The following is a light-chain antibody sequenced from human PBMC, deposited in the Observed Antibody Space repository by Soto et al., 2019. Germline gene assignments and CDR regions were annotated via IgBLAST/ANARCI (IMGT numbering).Light chain of an antibody. CDR1: QSVSSY. J-gene: IGKJ2*01. V-gene: IGKV3-11*01. CDR3: QQRSNWPYT. Sequence: EIVLTQSPATLSLPPGERATLSCRASQSVSSYLAWYHQKPGQAPRLLIYDASNRATGIPARFSGSGSGTDFTLTISNLEPEDFAVYYCQQRSNWPYTFGQGTKLEIK. CDR2: DAS.